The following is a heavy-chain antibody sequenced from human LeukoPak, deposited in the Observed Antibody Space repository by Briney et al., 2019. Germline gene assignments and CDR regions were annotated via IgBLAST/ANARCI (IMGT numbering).Heavy chain of an antibody. V-gene: IGHV1-8*03. CDR3: ARTTSMTASGYDY. Sequence: ASVKVSCKASGYTFTNYHINWVRQASGQGLEWMTWINPDTGDKGYARKFQDRVTITTDTSISTAYMELSSLSSEDTAVYFCARTTSMTASGYDYWGRGTRDSVSS. J-gene: IGHJ4*02. D-gene: IGHD2-21*02. CDR2: INPDTGDK. CDR1: GYTFTNYH.